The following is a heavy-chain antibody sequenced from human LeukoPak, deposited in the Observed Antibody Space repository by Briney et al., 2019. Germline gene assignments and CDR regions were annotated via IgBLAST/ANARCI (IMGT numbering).Heavy chain of an antibody. CDR1: GGSFSGYY. D-gene: IGHD3-16*01. J-gene: IGHJ6*03. CDR2: INHSGST. V-gene: IGHV4-34*01. Sequence: SETLSLTCAVYGGSFSGYYWSWIRQPPGKGLEWIGEINHSGSTNYNPSLKSRVTISVDTSKNQFSLKLSSVTAADTAVYYCARSVLWAYYMDVWSKGTTVTVSS. CDR3: ARSVLWAYYMDV.